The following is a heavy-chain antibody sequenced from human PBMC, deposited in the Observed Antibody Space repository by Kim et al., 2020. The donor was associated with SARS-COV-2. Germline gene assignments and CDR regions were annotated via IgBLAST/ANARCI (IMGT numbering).Heavy chain of an antibody. CDR2: IDCSVGDA. V-gene: IGHV1-46*01. CDR3: ARDIAVAGRSDYFDY. Sequence: ASVKVSCKASGYTFTRYYIHWMRQAPGQGLEWMGIIDCSVGDASFAEKFQGRVTMTRDTSTSTVYMDLSSLTSEDTAMIYCARDIAVAGRSDYFDYWGQG. CDR1: GYTFTRYY. D-gene: IGHD6-19*01. J-gene: IGHJ4*02.